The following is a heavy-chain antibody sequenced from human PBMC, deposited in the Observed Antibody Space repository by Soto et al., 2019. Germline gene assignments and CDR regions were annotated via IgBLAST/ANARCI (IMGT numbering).Heavy chain of an antibody. V-gene: IGHV1-3*01. CDR1: GYTFTSYS. D-gene: IGHD3-16*01. CDR2: INAGNGNT. Sequence: QVQLVQSGAEVKKPGASVKVSCKASGYTFTSYSMHWVRQSPGQRLEWMGWINAGNGNTKYSQKFQGRVTITRDTSASTAYMELSSLRSEDTAVYYCARGLNVYYFDYWGQGTLVTVSS. CDR3: ARGLNVYYFDY. J-gene: IGHJ4*02.